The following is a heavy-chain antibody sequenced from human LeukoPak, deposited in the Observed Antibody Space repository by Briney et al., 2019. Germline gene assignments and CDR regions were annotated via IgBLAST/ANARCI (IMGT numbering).Heavy chain of an antibody. D-gene: IGHD5-18*01. CDR2: ISGSGGST. Sequence: PGGSLRLSCAASGFTFSSYAMSWVRQAPGKGLEWVSAISGSGGSTYYADSVKGRFTISRDNSKNTLYLQMNSLRAEDTAVYYCAKAPPSRTAMVTLYFDYWAREPWSPSPQ. V-gene: IGHV3-23*01. CDR1: GFTFSSYA. CDR3: AKAPPSRTAMVTLYFDY. J-gene: IGHJ4*02.